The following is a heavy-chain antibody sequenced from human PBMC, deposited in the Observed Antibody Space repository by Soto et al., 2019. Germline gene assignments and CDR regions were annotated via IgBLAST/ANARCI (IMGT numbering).Heavy chain of an antibody. J-gene: IGHJ6*02. CDR1: GYTFTSYG. Sequence: ASVKVSCKASGYTFTSYGISWVRQAPGQGLEWMGWISAYNGNTNYAQKLQGRVTMTTDTSTSTAYMELRSLRSDDTAVYYCATSWGIGYYYGMEVWGQGTTVTVSS. D-gene: IGHD3-16*01. V-gene: IGHV1-18*01. CDR2: ISAYNGNT. CDR3: ATSWGIGYYYGMEV.